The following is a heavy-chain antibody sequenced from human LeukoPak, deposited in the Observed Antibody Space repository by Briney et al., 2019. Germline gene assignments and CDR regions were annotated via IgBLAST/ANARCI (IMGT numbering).Heavy chain of an antibody. CDR1: GFTFSNYG. CDR3: AKDRGSVAVAGLYYFDF. CDR2: ISYDGSNK. J-gene: IGHJ4*02. Sequence: PGGSLRLSCAASGFTFSNYGMHWVRQAPGKGLEWVAVISYDGSNKYYAGSVKGRFTISRDNSKNTLYVQMNSLRAEGTAVYYCAKDRGSVAVAGLYYFDFWGQGTLVTVSS. D-gene: IGHD6-19*01. V-gene: IGHV3-30*18.